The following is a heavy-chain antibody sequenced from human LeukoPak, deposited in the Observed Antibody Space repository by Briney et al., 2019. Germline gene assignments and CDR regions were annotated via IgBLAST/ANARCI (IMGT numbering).Heavy chain of an antibody. CDR2: ISSSGMTK. CDR1: GFPFSSYE. J-gene: IGHJ4*02. D-gene: IGHD3-16*02. Sequence: GGSLRLSCAASGFPFSSYEMNWVRQAPGKGLEWVSYISSSGMTKYYAVSVNGRFTMSRDNAKNSLYLQLNSLRAEDTAVYYCARDGRSRGLSHVNFDYWGQGILVTVSS. CDR3: ARDGRSRGLSHVNFDY. V-gene: IGHV3-48*03.